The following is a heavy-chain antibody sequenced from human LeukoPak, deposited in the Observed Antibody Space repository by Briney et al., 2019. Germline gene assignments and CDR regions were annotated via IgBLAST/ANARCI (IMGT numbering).Heavy chain of an antibody. V-gene: IGHV4-4*02. CDR3: ARQGGVVGATRDFDY. J-gene: IGHJ4*02. Sequence: SETLSLTCAVSGGSISSSNWWSWVRQPPGKGLEWIGEIYHSGSTNYNPSLKSRVTISVDKSKNQFSLKLSSVTAADTAVYYCARQGGVVGATRDFDYWGQGTLVTVSS. CDR2: IYHSGST. D-gene: IGHD1-26*01. CDR1: GGSISSSNW.